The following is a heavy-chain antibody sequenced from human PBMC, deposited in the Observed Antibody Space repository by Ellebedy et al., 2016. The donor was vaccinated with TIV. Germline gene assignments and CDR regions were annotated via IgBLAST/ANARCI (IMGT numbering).Heavy chain of an antibody. D-gene: IGHD2-2*01. CDR3: ARRVPARDY. Sequence: GESLKISCAASGFTFSSYGMNWVRQAPGKGLEWVSYISSSSSTIYYADSVKGRFTISRDNSKNTLYLQMNSLRAEDTAVYYCARRVPARDYWGQGTLVTVSS. CDR2: ISSSSSTI. J-gene: IGHJ4*02. CDR1: GFTFSSYG. V-gene: IGHV3-48*01.